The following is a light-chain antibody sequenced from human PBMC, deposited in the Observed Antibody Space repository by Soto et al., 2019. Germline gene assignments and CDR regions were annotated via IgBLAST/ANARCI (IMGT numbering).Light chain of an antibody. Sequence: EIMVTLSRAPISVSQRESDTLFRRASHSISNYLAWYQKTPGEAPRLLIYDASSRATGIPARFSGSGSGTDFTLTISILEAEDCAVYCCQQRSYWPITFGEGTHLEIK. CDR3: QQRSYWPIT. J-gene: IGKJ5*01. V-gene: IGKV3-11*01. CDR2: DAS. CDR1: HSISNY.